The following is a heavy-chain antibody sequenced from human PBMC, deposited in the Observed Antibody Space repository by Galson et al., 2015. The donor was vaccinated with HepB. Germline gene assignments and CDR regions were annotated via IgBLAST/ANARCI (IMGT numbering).Heavy chain of an antibody. CDR1: GYTFTSYA. Sequence: SVKVSCKASGYTFTSYAIHWVRQAPGQRLELMGWINAGNGYTTYLQKFQGRVTITRDTSASTAYMELSSLTSEDTAVYYCVRDRYSTYDYWGQGTLVTVSS. CDR3: VRDRYSTYDY. V-gene: IGHV1-3*01. CDR2: INAGNGYT. J-gene: IGHJ4*02. D-gene: IGHD5-12*01.